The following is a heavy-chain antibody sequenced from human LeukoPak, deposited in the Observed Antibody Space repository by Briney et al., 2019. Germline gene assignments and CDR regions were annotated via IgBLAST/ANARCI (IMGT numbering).Heavy chain of an antibody. V-gene: IGHV4-4*07. J-gene: IGHJ4*02. CDR1: NGSMSSYY. D-gene: IGHD5/OR15-5a*01. CDR2: LFDARKV. CDR3: ARGFQGVYDY. Sequence: SETLTLTCSVSNGSMSSYYWTWLRQPAGKGLEWVGRLFDARKVNYNPSLGGRVTMSMDTSKNQFSLRMTSVTAADTAVYYCARGFQGVYDYWGQGALVIVSS.